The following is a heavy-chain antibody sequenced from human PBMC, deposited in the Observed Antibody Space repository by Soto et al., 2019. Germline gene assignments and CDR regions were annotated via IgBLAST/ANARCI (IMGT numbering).Heavy chain of an antibody. Sequence: PSETLSLTCAVYGGSFSGYYWSWIRQPPGKGLEWIGEINHGGSTNYNPSLKSRVTISVDTSKNQFSLKLSSVTAADTAVYYCARGLRTNYYGSGSYYRPNYYYYGMDVWGQGTTVTVSS. V-gene: IGHV4-34*01. CDR2: INHGGST. J-gene: IGHJ6*02. CDR1: GGSFSGYY. D-gene: IGHD3-10*01. CDR3: ARGLRTNYYGSGSYYRPNYYYYGMDV.